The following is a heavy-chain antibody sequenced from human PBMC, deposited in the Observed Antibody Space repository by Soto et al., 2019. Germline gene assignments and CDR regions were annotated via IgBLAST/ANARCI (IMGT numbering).Heavy chain of an antibody. V-gene: IGHV3-23*01. CDR2: ISGSGGST. J-gene: IGHJ4*02. Sequence: GGSLRLSCAASGFTFSSYAMSWVRQAPGKGLEWVSAISGSGGSTYYADPVKGRFTISRDNSKNTLYLQMNSLRAEDTAVYYCAKPVVVVTSAPIDYWGQGTLVTVSS. D-gene: IGHD2-21*02. CDR3: AKPVVVVTSAPIDY. CDR1: GFTFSSYA.